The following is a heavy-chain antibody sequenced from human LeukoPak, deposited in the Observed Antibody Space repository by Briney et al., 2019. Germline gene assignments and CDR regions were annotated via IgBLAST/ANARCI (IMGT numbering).Heavy chain of an antibody. J-gene: IGHJ4*02. CDR2: IYSGGTT. CDR3: TKLKGWYGDGYFDY. D-gene: IGHD6-19*01. Sequence: GGSLRLSCAASGLSVSSKYMSWVRQPAGKGLEWVSVIYSGGTTFYADSVKGRFTISRDNSKNTLYLQMNSLTPDDTAVYYCTKLKGWYGDGYFDYWGPGILVTVSS. CDR1: GLSVSSKY. V-gene: IGHV3-53*01.